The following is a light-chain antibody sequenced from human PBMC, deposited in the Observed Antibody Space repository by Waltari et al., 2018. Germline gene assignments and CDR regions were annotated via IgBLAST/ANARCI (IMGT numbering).Light chain of an antibody. CDR2: GNK. J-gene: IGLJ2*01. V-gene: IGLV1-44*01. CDR1: SSNIGSNT. CDR3: AAWDDSLNGVV. Sequence: QSVLTQPPSASGPPGPRVTLSCSGSSSNIGSNTVNWYQQLPGTAPKRLIYGNKQRPSGVPDRYSCSKSGTSASLDISGRQSEDEADYYCAAWDDSLNGVVFGGGTKLTVL.